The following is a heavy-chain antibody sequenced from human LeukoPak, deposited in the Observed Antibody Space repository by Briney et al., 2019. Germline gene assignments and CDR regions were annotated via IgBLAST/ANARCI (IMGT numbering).Heavy chain of an antibody. J-gene: IGHJ6*03. CDR3: ATHCGGDCHWMANPYYYYYYMDV. Sequence: ASVKVSCKASGYTFTGYYMHWVRQAPGQGLEWMGWINPNSGGTNYAQKFQGRVTMTRDTSISTAYMELSRLRSDDTAVYYCATHCGGDCHWMANPYYYYYYMDVWGKGTTVTISS. CDR2: INPNSGGT. CDR1: GYTFTGYY. D-gene: IGHD2-21*02. V-gene: IGHV1-2*02.